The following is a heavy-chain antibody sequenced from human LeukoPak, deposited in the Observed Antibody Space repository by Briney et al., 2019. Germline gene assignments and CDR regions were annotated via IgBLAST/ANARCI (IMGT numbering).Heavy chain of an antibody. CDR3: ASSHWGSSGSDY. CDR1: GGSFSGYY. V-gene: IGHV4-34*01. D-gene: IGHD3-16*01. J-gene: IGHJ4*02. CDR2: INPSGRT. Sequence: SETLXLTCAVYGGSFSGYYWSWLRQPPGKGLEWIGEINPSGRTTYNPSLKSRVTISVDTSKNNVSLRLESLTAADTAVYYCASSHWGSSGSDYWGQGILVTVSS.